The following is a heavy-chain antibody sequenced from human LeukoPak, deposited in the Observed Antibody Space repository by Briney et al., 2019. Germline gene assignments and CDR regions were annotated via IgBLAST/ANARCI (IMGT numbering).Heavy chain of an antibody. CDR1: GFTFDDYA. V-gene: IGHV3-9*01. CDR2: ISWNSGSI. Sequence: QPGRSLRLSCAASGFTFDDYAMHWVRQAPGKGLEWVSGISWNSGSIGYADSVKGRFTISRDNTKNTLYLQMNSLRAEDTAVYYCAVGGNPGALDYWGQGTLVTVSS. J-gene: IGHJ4*02. D-gene: IGHD4-23*01. CDR3: AVGGNPGALDY.